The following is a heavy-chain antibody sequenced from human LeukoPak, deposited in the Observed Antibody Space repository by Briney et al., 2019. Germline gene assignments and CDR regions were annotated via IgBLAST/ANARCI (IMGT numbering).Heavy chain of an antibody. D-gene: IGHD6-6*01. CDR1: GFTFSSYS. CDR2: ISSSSSTI. V-gene: IGHV3-48*01. Sequence: GGSLRLSCAASGFTFSSYSMNWVRQAPGKGLEWVSYISSSSSTIYYADSVKGRFTISRDNAKSSLYLQMNSLRAEDTAVYYCARDLAARRLYYYYYMDVWGKGTTVTVSS. CDR3: ARDLAARRLYYYYYMDV. J-gene: IGHJ6*03.